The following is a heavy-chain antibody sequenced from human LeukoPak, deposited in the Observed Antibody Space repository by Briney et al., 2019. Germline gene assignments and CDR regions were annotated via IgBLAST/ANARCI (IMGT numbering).Heavy chain of an antibody. V-gene: IGHV4-59*12. CDR3: ARAPSGYSYGHNY. Sequence: PSETLSLTCTVSGGSISSYYWSWIRQPPGKGLEWIGYIYYSGSTNYNPSLKSRVTISVDTSKNQFSLKLSSVTAADTAVYYCARAPSGYSYGHNYWGQGTLVTVSS. J-gene: IGHJ4*02. CDR1: GGSISSYY. CDR2: IYYSGST. D-gene: IGHD5-18*01.